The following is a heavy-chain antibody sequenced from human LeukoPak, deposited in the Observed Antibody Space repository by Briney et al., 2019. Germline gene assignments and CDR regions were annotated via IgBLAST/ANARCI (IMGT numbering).Heavy chain of an antibody. V-gene: IGHV4-59*01. D-gene: IGHD3-10*01. Sequence: SETLSLTCTVSGGSISSYYWSWIRQPPGKGLEWIGYIYYSGSTNYNPSLKSRVTISVDTSKNQFSLKLSSVTAADTAVYYCAREVGSGYSDYWGQGTLVTVSS. J-gene: IGHJ4*02. CDR2: IYYSGST. CDR1: GGSISSYY. CDR3: AREVGSGYSDY.